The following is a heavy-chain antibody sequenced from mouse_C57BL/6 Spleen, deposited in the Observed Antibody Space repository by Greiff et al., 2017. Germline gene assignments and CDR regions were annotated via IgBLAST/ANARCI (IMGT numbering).Heavy chain of an antibody. CDR1: GYAFSSSW. V-gene: IGHV1-82*01. CDR2: IYPGDGAT. J-gene: IGHJ3*01. Sequence: VQLVESGPELVKPGASVKISCKASGYAFSSSWMNWVKQRPGKGLKWIGRIYPGDGATNYNGKFKGKATLTADKSSSTAYMQLSSLTSEDSAVYFCARTGVSAWFAYWGQGPLVTVSA. CDR3: ARTGVSAWFAY.